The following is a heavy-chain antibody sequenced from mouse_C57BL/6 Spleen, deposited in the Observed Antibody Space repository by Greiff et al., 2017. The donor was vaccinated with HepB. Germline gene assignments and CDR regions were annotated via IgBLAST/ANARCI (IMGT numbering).Heavy chain of an antibody. CDR2: ISDGGSYT. Sequence: EVKLQESGGGLVKPGGSLKLSCAASGFTFSSYAMSWVRQTPEKRLEWVATISDGGSYTYYPDNVKGRFTISRDNAKNNLYLQMSHLKSEDTAMYYCARGSTQSDVWGTGTTVTVSS. J-gene: IGHJ1*03. V-gene: IGHV5-4*03. CDR1: GFTFSSYA. D-gene: IGHD1-1*01. CDR3: ARGSTQSDV.